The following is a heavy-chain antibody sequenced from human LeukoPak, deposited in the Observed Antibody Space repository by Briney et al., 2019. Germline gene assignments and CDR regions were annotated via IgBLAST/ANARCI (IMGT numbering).Heavy chain of an antibody. CDR1: GYTFTSYD. CDR3: ARLEIVRVVPAAIPRQWLVSSDYYYYYYMDV. V-gene: IGHV1-8*01. J-gene: IGHJ6*03. Sequence: ASVKASCKASGYTFTSYDINWVRQATGQGLEWMGWMNPNSGNTGYAQKFQGRVTMTRNTSISTAYMELSSLRSEDTAVYYCARLEIVRVVPAAIPRQWLVSSDYYYYYYMDVWGKGITVTVSS. CDR2: MNPNSGNT. D-gene: IGHD2-2*02.